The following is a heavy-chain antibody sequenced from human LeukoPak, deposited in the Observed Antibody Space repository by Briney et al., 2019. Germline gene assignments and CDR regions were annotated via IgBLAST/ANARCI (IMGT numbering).Heavy chain of an antibody. Sequence: GGTLSLSCAASGFTFSDNYMTWVRQAPGKGLEWLSYISGNGGVIQYADSVKGRFTISRDNAKNLLYLQMDSLRVEDTAIYYCARDPRTVRIWGQGTLVTVSS. CDR3: ARDPRTVRI. J-gene: IGHJ4*02. V-gene: IGHV3-11*04. CDR1: GFTFSDNY. D-gene: IGHD1-1*01. CDR2: ISGNGGVI.